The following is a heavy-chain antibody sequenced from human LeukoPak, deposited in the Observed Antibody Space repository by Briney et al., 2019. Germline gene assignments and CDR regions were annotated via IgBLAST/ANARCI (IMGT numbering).Heavy chain of an antibody. CDR2: IQQDGSET. J-gene: IGHJ4*02. V-gene: IGHV3-7*04. Sequence: AGGSLLLSCAAPGFTLSSNWRSWGRQTPGKGLEWVAKIQQDGSETPYVDSVTGRFTISRDTAKNSLYLQMDSLRAEHTAVYYCARGGNGVNVGYCDYWGQGTLVTVSS. CDR3: ARGGNGVNVGYCDY. D-gene: IGHD5-12*01. CDR1: GFTLSSNW.